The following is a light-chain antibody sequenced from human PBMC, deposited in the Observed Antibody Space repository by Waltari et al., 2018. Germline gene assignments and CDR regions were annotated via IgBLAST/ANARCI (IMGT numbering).Light chain of an antibody. J-gene: IGKJ1*01. CDR1: QSVYTTY. V-gene: IGKV3-20*01. CDR2: SSS. CDR3: QQYGTSPWT. Sequence: IVLTQSPATLSLSPGQRATLSCRASQSVYTTYLAWYQQKPGQAPRLRIYSSSNRATGIPDRFSGSWSGTDFTLTISRLEPGDFAVYYCQQYGTSPWTFGQGTKVEIK.